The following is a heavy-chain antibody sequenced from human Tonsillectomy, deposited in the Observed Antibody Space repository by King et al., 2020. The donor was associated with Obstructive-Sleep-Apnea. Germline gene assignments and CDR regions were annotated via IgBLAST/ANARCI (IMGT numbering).Heavy chain of an antibody. V-gene: IGHV4-59*01. CDR1: GGSISSYY. D-gene: IGHD2-2*01. Sequence: QLQESGPGLVKPSETLSLTCTVSGGSISSYYWSWIRQPPGKGLEWIGYIYYSGSPNYNPSLKSRVTISVDTSKNQFSLKLSSVTAADTAVYYCARGVPVGYWYFDLWGRGTLVTVSS. J-gene: IGHJ2*01. CDR2: IYYSGSP. CDR3: ARGVPVGYWYFDL.